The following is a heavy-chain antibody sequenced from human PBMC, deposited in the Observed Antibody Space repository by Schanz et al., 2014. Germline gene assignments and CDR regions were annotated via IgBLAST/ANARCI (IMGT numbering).Heavy chain of an antibody. D-gene: IGHD3-22*01. CDR1: GFSLDIFA. CDR3: AKDISDTSGKDDY. Sequence: EVQLVESGGGLVQPGGSLRLSCATSGFSLDIFAVSWVRQAPGKGLEWVSAISGTGGDDTYYADSVKGRFTISRDNSKNTLFLQMNSLRVEDSAIYYCAKDISDTSGKDDYWGQGTLVTVSS. V-gene: IGHV3-23*04. J-gene: IGHJ4*02. CDR2: ISGTGGDDT.